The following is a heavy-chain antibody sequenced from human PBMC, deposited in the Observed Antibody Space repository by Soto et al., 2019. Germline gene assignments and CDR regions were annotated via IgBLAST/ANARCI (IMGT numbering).Heavy chain of an antibody. CDR1: GGSVSSGSFY. V-gene: IGHV4-61*01. J-gene: IGHJ6*02. D-gene: IGHD5-12*01. CDR3: ARAHSGYDPLGLAV. CDR2: IYDSGTT. Sequence: QVQLQESGPGLMKPSETLSLTCTVSGGSVSSGSFYWTWIRQPPGKGLEWIGYIYDSGTTTYNPSLKSRVTILLDTSKNQFSLKLRSVTAAGTAVYYCARAHSGYDPLGLAVWGQGITVTVSS.